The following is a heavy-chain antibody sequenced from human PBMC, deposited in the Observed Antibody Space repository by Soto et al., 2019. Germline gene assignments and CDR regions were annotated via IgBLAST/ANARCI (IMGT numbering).Heavy chain of an antibody. CDR1: GGSISSVGHY. D-gene: IGHD5-18*01. V-gene: IGHV4-31*03. CDR3: SSESGGYASEAPSGWDL. J-gene: IGHJ2*01. Sequence: SETLSLTCSVSGGSISSVGHYWCLIHHQPGKGLEWLGYIYYSGSTNYNPSLKSRVTISVDRSKNQFSMNLSSVTSAYTAIYYGSSESGGYASEAPSGWDLGGRG. CDR2: IYYSGST.